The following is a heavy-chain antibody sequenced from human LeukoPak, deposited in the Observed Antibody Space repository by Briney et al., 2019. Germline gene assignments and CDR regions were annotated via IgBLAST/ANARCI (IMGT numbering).Heavy chain of an antibody. J-gene: IGHJ6*03. Sequence: GASVKVSCKASGYTFTSYYMHWVRQAPGQGLEWMGIINPSGGSTSYAQKFQGRVTMTRDTSTSTVYMELSSLRSEDTAVYYCARGLREGYSYGYYYYYYMDVWDKGTTVTISS. D-gene: IGHD5-18*01. CDR3: ARGLREGYSYGYYYYYYMDV. CDR2: INPSGGST. CDR1: GYTFTSYY. V-gene: IGHV1-46*01.